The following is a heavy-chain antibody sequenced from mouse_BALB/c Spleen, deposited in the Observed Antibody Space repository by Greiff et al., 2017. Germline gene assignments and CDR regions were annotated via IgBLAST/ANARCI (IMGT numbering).Heavy chain of an antibody. CDR1: GFSLTSYG. D-gene: IGHD1-1*01. Sequence: QVQLKESGPGLVAPSQSLSISCTVSGFSLTSYGVHWVRQPPGKGLEWLGVIWAGGSTNYNSALMSRLSISKDNSKSQVFLKMNSLQTDDTAMYYCARGLRSYLFAYWGQGTLVTVSA. CDR2: IWAGGST. V-gene: IGHV2-9*02. J-gene: IGHJ3*01. CDR3: ARGLRSYLFAY.